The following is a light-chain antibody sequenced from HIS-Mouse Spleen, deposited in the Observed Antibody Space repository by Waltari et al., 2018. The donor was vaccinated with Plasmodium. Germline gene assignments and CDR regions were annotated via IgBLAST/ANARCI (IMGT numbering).Light chain of an antibody. V-gene: IGKV3-15*01. CDR2: GAS. CDR1: QSVSSN. Sequence: IVMTQSPATLSVSPGERATLSCRASQSVSSNLAWYQQKPGQAPRLLIDGASTSATGIPARFSGSGSGTEFTLTISSLQSEDFAVYYCQQYNNWSFTFGPGTKVDIK. J-gene: IGKJ3*01. CDR3: QQYNNWSFT.